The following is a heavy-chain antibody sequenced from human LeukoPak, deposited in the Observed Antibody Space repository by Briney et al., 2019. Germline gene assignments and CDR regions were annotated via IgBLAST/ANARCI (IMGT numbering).Heavy chain of an antibody. CDR2: ISGSGGST. J-gene: IGHJ4*02. D-gene: IGHD3-10*01. Sequence: GGSLRLSCAASGFTFSSYAMSWVRQVPGKGLEWVSAISGSGGSTYYADSVKGRFTISRDNSKNTLYLQMNSLRAEDTAVYYCAKAQRITMVRGVPFDYWGQGTLVTVSS. CDR1: GFTFSSYA. CDR3: AKAQRITMVRGVPFDY. V-gene: IGHV3-23*01.